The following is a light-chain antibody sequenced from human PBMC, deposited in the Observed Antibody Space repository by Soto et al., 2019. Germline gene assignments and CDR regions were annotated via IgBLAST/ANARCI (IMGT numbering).Light chain of an antibody. CDR2: EVS. CDR1: SRDVGDYNY. V-gene: IGLV2-8*01. Sequence: QSVLTQPPSASGSPGQSVTISCTGTSRDVGDYNYVSWYQQHPGKAPKLMIYEVSKRPSGVPDRFSGSKSGNTASLTVSGLQAEDEADSYCSSYAGSNNWVFGGGTKLTVL. J-gene: IGLJ3*02. CDR3: SSYAGSNNWV.